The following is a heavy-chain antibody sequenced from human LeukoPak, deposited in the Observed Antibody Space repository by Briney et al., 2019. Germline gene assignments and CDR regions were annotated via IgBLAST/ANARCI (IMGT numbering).Heavy chain of an antibody. CDR2: INPSGGST. J-gene: IGHJ4*02. Sequence: ASVKVSCKASGYTFTSYYMHWVRQAPGQGLEWMGIINPSGGSTSYAQKFQGRVTMTRDTSTSTAYMELGSLRSDDTAVYYCARVWIAAPVESSHDYWGQGTLVTVSS. D-gene: IGHD6-13*01. V-gene: IGHV1-46*01. CDR1: GYTFTSYY. CDR3: ARVWIAAPVESSHDY.